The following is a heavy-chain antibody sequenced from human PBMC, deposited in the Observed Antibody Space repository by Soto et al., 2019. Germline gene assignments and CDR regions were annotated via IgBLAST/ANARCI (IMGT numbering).Heavy chain of an antibody. Sequence: QVQLVQSGAEVKKPGASVKVSCKASGYTFTSYGISWVRQAPGQGLEWMGWISAYNGNTNYAQKLQGRVTMTTDTSTSTAYMELRSLRSDDTAVYYCASSRRLVAANLEVWDAFYIWGQWTMVTVSS. D-gene: IGHD2-15*01. V-gene: IGHV1-18*01. CDR3: ASSRRLVAANLEVWDAFYI. CDR2: ISAYNGNT. J-gene: IGHJ3*02. CDR1: GYTFTSYG.